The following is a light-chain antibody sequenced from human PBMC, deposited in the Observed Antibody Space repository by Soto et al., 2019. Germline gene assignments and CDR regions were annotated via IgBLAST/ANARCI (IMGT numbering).Light chain of an antibody. Sequence: EIVMTQSPATLSVSPGERATLSCRASQSVSSSYLAWYQQKPGQAPRLLIYGASTRATGIPARFSGSGSGTEFTLTISSLQSEDFAVYYCQQYNNWPRTFDQGTKVDIK. CDR2: GAS. CDR1: QSVSSSY. J-gene: IGKJ1*01. CDR3: QQYNNWPRT. V-gene: IGKV3-15*01.